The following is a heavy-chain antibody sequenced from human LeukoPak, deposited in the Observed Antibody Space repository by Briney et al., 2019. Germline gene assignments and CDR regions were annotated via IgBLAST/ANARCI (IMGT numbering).Heavy chain of an antibody. CDR2: ISSSSSYT. CDR1: GFTFTSYS. V-gene: IGHV3-21*01. Sequence: GGSLRLSCAASGFTFTSYSMNWVRQAPGKGLEWVSSISSSSSYTYYAHSVKGRFTISRDNAKNSLYLQMNSLRAEDTAVYYCARDVVPKWFPHYIDYGGQGTLVTVSS. D-gene: IGHD2-8*01. J-gene: IGHJ4*02. CDR3: ARDVVPKWFPHYIDY.